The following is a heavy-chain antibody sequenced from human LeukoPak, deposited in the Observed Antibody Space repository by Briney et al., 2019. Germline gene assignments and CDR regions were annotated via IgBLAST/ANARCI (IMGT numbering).Heavy chain of an antibody. Sequence: ASVKVSCKASGYTFTSYGISWVRQAPGQGLEWMGWISAYNGNTNYAQKLQGRVTMTTDTSTSTAYMELRSLRSDDTAVYYCARDHYGSGSYYNGGDYWGQGTLVTVSS. CDR2: ISAYNGNT. CDR1: GYTFTSYG. J-gene: IGHJ4*02. CDR3: ARDHYGSGSYYNGGDY. D-gene: IGHD3-10*01. V-gene: IGHV1-18*01.